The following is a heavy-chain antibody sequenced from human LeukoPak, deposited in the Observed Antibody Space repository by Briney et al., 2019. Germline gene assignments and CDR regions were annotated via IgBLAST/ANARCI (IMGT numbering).Heavy chain of an antibody. CDR3: ARAFGYAGNYFDY. CDR2: IFLGDSDT. CDR1: GYSFSSYW. J-gene: IGHJ4*02. D-gene: IGHD5-18*01. V-gene: IGHV5-51*01. Sequence: GESLKISCRGSGYSFSSYWIGWVRQMPGKGLEWMGIIFLGDSDTRYSPSFQGQVIISADKSINTAYLQWSSLEASDTAIYYRARAFGYAGNYFDYWGQGTLVTVSS.